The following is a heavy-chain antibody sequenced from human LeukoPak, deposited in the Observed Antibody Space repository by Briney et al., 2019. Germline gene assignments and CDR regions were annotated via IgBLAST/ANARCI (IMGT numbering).Heavy chain of an antibody. CDR2: IYYSGST. D-gene: IGHD2-15*01. J-gene: IGHJ4*02. Sequence: SETLSLTCTVSGGSISSSSYYWGWIRQPPGKGLEWIGSIYYSGSTYYNPSLKSRVTISVDTSKNQFSLKLSSVTAADTAVYYCARHIEDVVVVAATPYYFDYWGQGTLVTVSS. CDR1: GGSISSSSYY. V-gene: IGHV4-39*01. CDR3: ARHIEDVVVVAATPYYFDY.